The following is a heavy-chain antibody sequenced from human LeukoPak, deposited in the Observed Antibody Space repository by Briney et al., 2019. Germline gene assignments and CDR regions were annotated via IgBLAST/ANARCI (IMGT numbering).Heavy chain of an antibody. CDR1: GFTFTIYA. V-gene: IGHV3-23*01. J-gene: IGHJ3*02. Sequence: PGGSLRLSCAASGFTFTIYAMSWVRQAPGKGLEWVSTISGSASDTYYADSVKGRFTISRDNSKNTLYLQMNSLRVEDTAVYYCARGPTRRAVDIWGQGTMVTVSS. CDR2: ISGSASDT. CDR3: ARGPTRRAVDI. D-gene: IGHD4-17*01.